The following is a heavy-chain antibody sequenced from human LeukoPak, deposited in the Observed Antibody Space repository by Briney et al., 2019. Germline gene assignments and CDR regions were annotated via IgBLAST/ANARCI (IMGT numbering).Heavy chain of an antibody. Sequence: PSGTLSLTCAVSGGSISSSNWWCWVRQPPGKGLEWIGEIFHSGSSNYNPSLKSRVTMSVDKSKNQFSLKLSSVTAADTAVYYCARDRFSGSYDGWFDPWGQGTLVTVSS. V-gene: IGHV4-4*02. D-gene: IGHD1-26*01. CDR3: ARDRFSGSYDGWFDP. CDR2: IFHSGSS. CDR1: GGSISSSNW. J-gene: IGHJ5*02.